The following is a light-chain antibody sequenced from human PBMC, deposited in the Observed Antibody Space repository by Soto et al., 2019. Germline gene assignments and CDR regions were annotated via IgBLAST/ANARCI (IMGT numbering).Light chain of an antibody. CDR3: LSYAGSYNFV. CDR1: SSDVGSYNY. J-gene: IGLJ1*01. Sequence: HSVLTQPRSVSGSPGQSITISCTGSSSDVGSYNYVSWYQQHPGQAPKFVIYDVNKRPSGVSHRFSGSKSGNTASLTISGLQADDEADYYCLSYAGSYNFVFGSGTKVTVL. V-gene: IGLV2-11*01. CDR2: DVN.